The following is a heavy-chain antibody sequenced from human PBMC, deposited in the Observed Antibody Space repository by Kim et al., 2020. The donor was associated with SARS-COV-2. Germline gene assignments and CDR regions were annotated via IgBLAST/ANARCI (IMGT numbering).Heavy chain of an antibody. V-gene: IGHV3-21*01. D-gene: IGHD5-12*01. Sequence: GGSLRLSCAASGFTFSSYSMNWVRQAPGKGLEWVSSISSSSSYTYYADSVKGRFTISRDNAKNSLYLQMNSLRAEDTAVYYCARDKGGYSSYDLDYWGQRTLVTVSS. CDR2: ISSSSSYT. CDR3: ARDKGGYSSYDLDY. J-gene: IGHJ4*02. CDR1: GFTFSSYS.